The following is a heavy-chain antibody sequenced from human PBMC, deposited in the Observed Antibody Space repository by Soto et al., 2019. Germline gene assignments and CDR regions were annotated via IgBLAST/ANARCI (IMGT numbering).Heavy chain of an antibody. CDR2: VNPIVSMS. CDR1: GDTFSFYT. J-gene: IGHJ4*02. CDR3: AASYGSGYRAFDY. V-gene: IGHV1-69*02. Sequence: QVQLVQSGAGVRKPGSSVKVSCKASGDTFSFYTINWVRQAPGLGLEWMGRVNPIVSMSNYAQKFQGRVTITADKSTNTAYMQLSSLRSEDTAIYYCAASYGSGYRAFDYWRQGALVTVSS. D-gene: IGHD3-10*01.